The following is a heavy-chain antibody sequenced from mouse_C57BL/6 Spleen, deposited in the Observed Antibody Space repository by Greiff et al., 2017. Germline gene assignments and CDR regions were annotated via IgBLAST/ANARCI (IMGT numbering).Heavy chain of an antibody. CDR3: ARYGGGWFAY. Sequence: EVKLVESGGGLVQSGRSLRLSCATSGFTFSDFYMEWVRQAPGKGLEWIAASRNKANDYTTEYSASVKGRFIVSRDTSQSILYLQMNALRAEDTAIYYCARYGGGWFAYWGQGTLVTVSA. J-gene: IGHJ3*01. CDR2: SRNKANDYTT. CDR1: GFTFSDFY. V-gene: IGHV7-1*01.